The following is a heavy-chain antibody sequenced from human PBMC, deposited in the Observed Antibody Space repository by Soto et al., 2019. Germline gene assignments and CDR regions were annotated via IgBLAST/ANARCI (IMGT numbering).Heavy chain of an antibody. CDR2: IWYDGSNK. Sequence: PWGSLRLSCAASGFTFSSYGMHWVRQAPGKGLEWVAVIWYDGSNKYYADSVKGRFTISRDNSKNTLYLQMNSLRAEDTAVYYCARDSQYYDFWSGYFEFDPWGQGTLVTVS. J-gene: IGHJ5*02. D-gene: IGHD3-3*01. CDR3: ARDSQYYDFWSGYFEFDP. V-gene: IGHV3-33*01. CDR1: GFTFSSYG.